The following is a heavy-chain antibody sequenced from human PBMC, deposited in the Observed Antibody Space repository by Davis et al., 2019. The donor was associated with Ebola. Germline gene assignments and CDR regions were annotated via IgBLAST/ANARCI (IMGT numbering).Heavy chain of an antibody. J-gene: IGHJ5*02. CDR2: ISNDASNS. CDR3: ARDRRWLQSGVWFDP. Sequence: GGSLRLSCAASGFTFSSYGMHWVRQAPGKGLEWVALISNDASNSYYADSVKGRFTVSRDNSKNTLYLQMNSLRAEDTAVYYCARDRRWLQSGVWFDPWGQGTLVTVSS. CDR1: GFTFSSYG. V-gene: IGHV3-30*19. D-gene: IGHD5-24*01.